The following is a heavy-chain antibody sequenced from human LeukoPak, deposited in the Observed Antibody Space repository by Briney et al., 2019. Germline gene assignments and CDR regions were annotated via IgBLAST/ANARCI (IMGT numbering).Heavy chain of an antibody. D-gene: IGHD5-18*01. J-gene: IGHJ3*02. CDR3: ARGRGYNAFDI. CDR2: INHSGST. V-gene: IGHV4-34*01. Sequence: SETLSLTCAVYGGSFSGYYWSWIRQPPGKGLEWIGEINHSGSTNYNPSLKSRVTISVDTSKNQFSLKLSSVTAADTAVYYYARGRGYNAFDIWGQGTMVTVSS. CDR1: GGSFSGYY.